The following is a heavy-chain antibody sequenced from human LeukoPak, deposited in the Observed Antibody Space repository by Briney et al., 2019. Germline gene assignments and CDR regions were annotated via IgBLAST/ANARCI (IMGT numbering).Heavy chain of an antibody. Sequence: PGGSLRLSCAASGFTFSSYGMHWVRQAPGKGLEWVAFIRYDGSNKYYADSVKGRFTISRDNSKNTLYLQMNSLRAEDTAVYYCAKDRGPYCGGDYYLKPFDYWGQGTLVTVSS. CDR3: AKDRGPYCGGDYYLKPFDY. J-gene: IGHJ4*02. CDR1: GFTFSSYG. D-gene: IGHD2-21*01. V-gene: IGHV3-30*02. CDR2: IRYDGSNK.